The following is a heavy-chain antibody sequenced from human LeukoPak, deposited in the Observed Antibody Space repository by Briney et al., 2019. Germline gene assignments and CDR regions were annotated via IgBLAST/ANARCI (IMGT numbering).Heavy chain of an antibody. V-gene: IGHV3-23*01. D-gene: IGHD3-10*01. Sequence: GGSLRLSCAASGFTFNSYGMSWVRQAPGKGLEWVSVISGSGGSTYYADSVKGGFTISRDNSKNRLYLQMNSLRAEDTAVYYCARERAGIWDSFDYWGQGTLVTVSS. CDR3: ARERAGIWDSFDY. CDR2: ISGSGGST. J-gene: IGHJ4*02. CDR1: GFTFNSYG.